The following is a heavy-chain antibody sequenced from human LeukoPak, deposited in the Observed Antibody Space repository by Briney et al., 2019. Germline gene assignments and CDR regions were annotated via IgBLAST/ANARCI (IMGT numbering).Heavy chain of an antibody. D-gene: IGHD3-3*01. CDR2: FDPEDGET. CDR1: GYTLTELS. V-gene: IGHV1-24*01. Sequence: ASVKVSCKFSGYTLTELSMHWVRQAPGKGLEWMGGFDPEDGETIYAQKFQGRVTMTEDTSTDTAYMELSSLRSEDTAVYYCATSGGASYYDFWSGKNWFDPWGQGTLVTVSS. J-gene: IGHJ5*02. CDR3: ATSGGASYYDFWSGKNWFDP.